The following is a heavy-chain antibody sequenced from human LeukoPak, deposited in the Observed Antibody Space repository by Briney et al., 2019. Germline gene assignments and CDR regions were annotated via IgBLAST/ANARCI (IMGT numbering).Heavy chain of an antibody. Sequence: PGGSLRLSCAASGFTFSSYGMHWVRQAPGKGLEWVAVISYDGSNKYYADSVKGRFTISRDNAKNSLYLQMNSLRDEDTAVYYCARDARVSIDYGDDDYYYYYGMDVWGQGTTVTVSS. CDR2: ISYDGSNK. CDR1: GFTFSSYG. D-gene: IGHD4-17*01. CDR3: ARDARVSIDYGDDDYYYYYGMDV. J-gene: IGHJ6*02. V-gene: IGHV3-30*03.